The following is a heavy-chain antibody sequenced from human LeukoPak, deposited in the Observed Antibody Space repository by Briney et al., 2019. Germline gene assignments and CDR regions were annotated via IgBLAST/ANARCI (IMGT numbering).Heavy chain of an antibody. CDR2: ISSSSSTI. J-gene: IGHJ6*02. CDR3: ARDSMVRGVSLLGDYYYGMDV. CDR1: GFTFSSYS. V-gene: IGHV3-48*04. D-gene: IGHD3-10*01. Sequence: GGSLRLSCAASGFTFSSYSMNWVRQAPGKGLEWVSYISSSSSTIYYADSVKGRFTISRDNAKNSLYLQMNSLRAEDTAVYYCARDSMVRGVSLLGDYYYGMDVWGQGTTVTVSS.